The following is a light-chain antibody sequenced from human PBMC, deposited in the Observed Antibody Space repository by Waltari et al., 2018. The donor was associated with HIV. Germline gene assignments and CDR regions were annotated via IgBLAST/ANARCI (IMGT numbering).Light chain of an antibody. CDR3: QQYNDWPAIT. CDR2: VT. CDR1: QSIYSR. J-gene: IGKJ5*01. V-gene: IGKV3-15*01. Sequence: EIEMTQSPATLSVSPGERATLSCRTSQSIYSRVAWYQLKPGQAPRLLIYVTTRATGVPARFSGSGSGTEFTLTISSLQSEDFAVYFCQQYNDWPAITFGQGTRLEIK.